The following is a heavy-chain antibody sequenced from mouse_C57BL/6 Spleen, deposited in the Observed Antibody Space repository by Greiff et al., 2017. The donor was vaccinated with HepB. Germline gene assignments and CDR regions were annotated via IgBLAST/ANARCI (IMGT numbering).Heavy chain of an antibody. D-gene: IGHD2-13*01. Sequence: QVQLQQPGAELVKPGASVKMSCKASGYTFTSYWINWVKQRPGQGLEWIGDIYPGSGSTNYNEKFKSKATLTVDTSSSTAYMQLSSLTAEDSAVEYCARGDGNYFDYWGQGTTLTVSS. CDR3: ARGDGNYFDY. CDR2: IYPGSGST. J-gene: IGHJ2*01. V-gene: IGHV1-55*01. CDR1: GYTFTSYW.